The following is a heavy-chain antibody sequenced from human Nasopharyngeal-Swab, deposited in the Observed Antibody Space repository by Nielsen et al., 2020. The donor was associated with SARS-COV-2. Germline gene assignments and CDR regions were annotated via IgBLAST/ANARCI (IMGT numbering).Heavy chain of an antibody. J-gene: IGHJ4*02. D-gene: IGHD3-22*01. CDR1: GGSISSYY. CDR3: ARGSGYYDSSGYSDY. CDR2: IDYSGRT. Sequence: SETLSLTCTVSGGSISSYYWSWIRQLQGKGLEWVGYIDYSGRTNYNPSLKSRVTISVDTSKNQFSLKLSSVTAADTAVYYCARGSGYYDSSGYSDYWGQGTLVTVSS. V-gene: IGHV4-59*13.